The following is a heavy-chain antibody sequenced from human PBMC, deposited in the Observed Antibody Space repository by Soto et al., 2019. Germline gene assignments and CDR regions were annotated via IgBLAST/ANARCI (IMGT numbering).Heavy chain of an antibody. CDR2: IGPAGDT. CDR3: ARDSSYCSGGRCTFDAFDI. Sequence: QTWWSLRLPCAASVCSFTSSDMHWVRYATAKVLEWLSAIGPAGDTYYPGSVKGRLTISRENAKTSLYLQMNSLRVGDTAVYYCARDSSYCSGGRCTFDAFDIWGQGTMVTVSS. V-gene: IGHV3-13*01. D-gene: IGHD2-15*01. J-gene: IGHJ3*02. CDR1: VCSFTSSD.